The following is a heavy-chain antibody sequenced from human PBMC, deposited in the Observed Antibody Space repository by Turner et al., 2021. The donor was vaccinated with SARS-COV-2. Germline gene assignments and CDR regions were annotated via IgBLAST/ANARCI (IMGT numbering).Heavy chain of an antibody. CDR3: VKAGGGYYYDSSGTGTDYFDY. J-gene: IGHJ4*02. CDR1: GFTFSSYA. V-gene: IGHV3-64D*06. Sequence: EVQLVESGGGLVQPGGSLRLSCSASGFTFSSYAMHWVRQVPGKGLEYGSAISSSGDSTYYADSVKGRFTISRDNSKNTLYLQMSSLRAEDTAVYYCVKAGGGYYYDSSGTGTDYFDYWGQGTLVTVSS. D-gene: IGHD3-22*01. CDR2: ISSSGDST.